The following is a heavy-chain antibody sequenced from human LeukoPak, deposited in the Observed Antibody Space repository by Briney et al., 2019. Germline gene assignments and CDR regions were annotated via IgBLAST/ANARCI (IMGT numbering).Heavy chain of an antibody. D-gene: IGHD6-13*01. Sequence: GGSLRLSCAASGFTFDDYAMHWVRQAPGKGLEWVSGISWNSGSIGYADSVKGRFTISRDNAKNSLYLQMNSLRAEDTALYYCAKDIRGHSSLIDYWGQGTLVTVSS. V-gene: IGHV3-9*01. CDR2: ISWNSGSI. J-gene: IGHJ4*02. CDR1: GFTFDDYA. CDR3: AKDIRGHSSLIDY.